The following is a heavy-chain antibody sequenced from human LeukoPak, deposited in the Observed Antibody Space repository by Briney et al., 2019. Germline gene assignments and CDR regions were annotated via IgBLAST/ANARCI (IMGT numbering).Heavy chain of an antibody. CDR2: IYYSGST. CDR1: GGPISSYY. D-gene: IGHD2-21*02. V-gene: IGHV4-59*01. Sequence: SETLSLTCTVSGGPISSYYWSWIRQPPGKGLEWIGYIYYSGSTNYNPSLKSRVTISVDTSKNQFSLKLSSVTAADTAVYYCARFPIAYCGGDCPDYWGQGTLVTVSS. J-gene: IGHJ4*02. CDR3: ARFPIAYCGGDCPDY.